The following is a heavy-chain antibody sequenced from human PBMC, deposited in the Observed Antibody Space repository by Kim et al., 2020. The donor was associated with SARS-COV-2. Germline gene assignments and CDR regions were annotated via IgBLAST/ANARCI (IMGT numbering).Heavy chain of an antibody. D-gene: IGHD3-10*01. CDR1: GFTFSTYA. CDR2: IINRGDTT. CDR3: AKASGGSGNQLAFDF. Sequence: GGSLRLSCAASGFTFSTYAMSWVRQPPGKGLEWVSHIINRGDTTHYADPVKGRFTISRDNSKNTLYLQMNSLRAEDTALYYCAKASGGSGNQLAFDFWGQGTLVTVSS. J-gene: IGHJ1*01. V-gene: IGHV3-23*01.